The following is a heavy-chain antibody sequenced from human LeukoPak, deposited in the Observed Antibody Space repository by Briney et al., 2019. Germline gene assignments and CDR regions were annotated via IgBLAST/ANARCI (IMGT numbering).Heavy chain of an antibody. D-gene: IGHD3-10*01. Sequence: SETLSLTCSVSGGSVTSGGFYWAWLRQPPGKGPEWIATIYYYNPSLQSRVTISIDTSKNQFSLRLTSVTATDTAVYHCARHSGSGSLSRPFDPWGQGTLVTVSS. CDR2: IYY. V-gene: IGHV4-39*01. J-gene: IGHJ5*02. CDR1: GGSVTSGGFY. CDR3: ARHSGSGSLSRPFDP.